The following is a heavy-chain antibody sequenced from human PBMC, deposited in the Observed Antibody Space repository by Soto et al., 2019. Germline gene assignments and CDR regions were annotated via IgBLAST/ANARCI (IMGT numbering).Heavy chain of an antibody. CDR1: GYSFKNYA. J-gene: IGHJ4*02. Sequence: ASVKVSCKATGYSFKNYAVHWVRQAPGQRLEWMGFTNEGSGNTRFSQKFQGRISITRDTSASTVYLDLSSLTSEDTAIYYCARDDRSVSGVVTLDHWGPGALVTVSS. V-gene: IGHV1-3*01. CDR3: ARDDRSVSGVVTLDH. CDR2: TNEGSGNT. D-gene: IGHD3-3*01.